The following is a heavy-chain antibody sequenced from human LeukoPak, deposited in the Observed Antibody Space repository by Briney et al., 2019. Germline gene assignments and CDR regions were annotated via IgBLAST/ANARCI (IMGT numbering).Heavy chain of an antibody. CDR1: GFTFRSYA. J-gene: IGHJ4*02. D-gene: IGHD6-13*01. V-gene: IGHV3-23*01. Sequence: PGGSLRLSCAASGFTFRSYAMSWVRQAPGKGLEWVSLISGSGGTTYYADSVKGRFTISRDNSKNTLFLQMYSLRAEDTAAYYCAKPREYSSTWFGVDHWGQGSLVTVSS. CDR2: ISGSGGTT. CDR3: AKPREYSSTWFGVDH.